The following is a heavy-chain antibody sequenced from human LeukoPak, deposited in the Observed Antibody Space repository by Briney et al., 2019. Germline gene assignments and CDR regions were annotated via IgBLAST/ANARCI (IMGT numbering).Heavy chain of an antibody. CDR3: ARDRRGEGMDV. D-gene: IGHD3-10*01. CDR2: IGTAGDT. Sequence: GGSLRLSCAASGFTFSSYDMHWVRQATGKGLEWVSAIGTAGDTYYPGSVKGRFTISRENAKNSLYPQMNSLRAGDTAVYYCARDRRGEGMDVWGQGTTVTVSS. CDR1: GFTFSSYD. V-gene: IGHV3-13*01. J-gene: IGHJ6*02.